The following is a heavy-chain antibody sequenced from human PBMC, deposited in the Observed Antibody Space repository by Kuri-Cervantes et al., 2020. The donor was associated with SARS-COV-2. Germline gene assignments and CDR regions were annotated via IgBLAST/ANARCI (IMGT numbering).Heavy chain of an antibody. CDR1: GGSISSGDYY. D-gene: IGHD2-8*01. CDR3: ARALRCTNGVCYRSWFDP. Sequence: SETLSLTCTVSGGSISSGDYYWSWIRQPPGKGLEWIGYIFYRGSAYYNPSLKSRLSMSVDTSKNQFALKLSSVTAADTAVYYCARALRCTNGVCYRSWFDPWGQGTLVTVSS. J-gene: IGHJ5*02. CDR2: IFYRGSA. V-gene: IGHV4-30-4*08.